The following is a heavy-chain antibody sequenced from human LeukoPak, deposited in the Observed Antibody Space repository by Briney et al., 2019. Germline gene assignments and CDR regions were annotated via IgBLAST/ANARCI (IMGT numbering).Heavy chain of an antibody. CDR3: ARLGARQILEY. D-gene: IGHD4-17*01. V-gene: IGHV3-48*01. CDR1: GFTFSSYS. CDR2: ISGSSNSI. Sequence: GGSLRLSCAASGFTFSSYSMNWVRQAPGKGLEWVSYISGSSNSIHYADSVKGRFTISRDNAKNSLYLQMNSLRAEDTAVYYCARLGARQILEYWGQGTLVTVSS. J-gene: IGHJ4*02.